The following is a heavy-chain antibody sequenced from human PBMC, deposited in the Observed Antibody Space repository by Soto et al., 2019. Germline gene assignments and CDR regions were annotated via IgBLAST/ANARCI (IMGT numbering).Heavy chain of an antibody. CDR3: AHLSIWFGVGAGDY. CDR1: GFTFNDYG. J-gene: IGHJ4*02. Sequence: QVQLVESGGGVVQPGRSLRLSCAASGFTFNDYGMHWVRQAPGKGLEWVAVISYDGSNKYYADSVKGRFTISRDNSKNTLYLQMNSLRAEDTAVYYCAHLSIWFGVGAGDYCGQGTLVTVSS. CDR2: ISYDGSNK. D-gene: IGHD3-3*01. V-gene: IGHV3-30*03.